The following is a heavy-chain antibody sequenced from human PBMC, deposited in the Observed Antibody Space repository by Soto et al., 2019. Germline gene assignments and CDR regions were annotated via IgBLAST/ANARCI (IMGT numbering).Heavy chain of an antibody. CDR3: ARANDFNAVDI. CDR1: GFTVSSCY. J-gene: IGHJ3*02. D-gene: IGHD1-1*01. Sequence: EEQLVESGGDLVQPGGSLRLSCVASGFTVSSCYMNWVRQAPGKGPEWVSVIYRGGTTYEADFVKGRFTISRHDSKNTLLRQMNSLRPEDPALYHCARANDFNAVDIWGLGTMVTVSS. V-gene: IGHV3-53*04. CDR2: IYRGGTT.